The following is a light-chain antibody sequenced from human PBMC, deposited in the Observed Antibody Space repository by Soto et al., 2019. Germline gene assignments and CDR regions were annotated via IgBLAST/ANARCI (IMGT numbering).Light chain of an antibody. CDR2: EVS. V-gene: IGLV2-8*01. CDR3: SSYAASNNLGV. J-gene: IGLJ2*01. CDR1: SSDVGGYNY. Sequence: SVLTRPPSASGSPGQSVTISCIGTSSDVGGYNYVSWYQQHPGKAPKLMIYEVSKRPSGVPDRFSGSKSGNTASLTVSGLQAEDEADYYCSSYAASNNLGVFGGGTKLTVL.